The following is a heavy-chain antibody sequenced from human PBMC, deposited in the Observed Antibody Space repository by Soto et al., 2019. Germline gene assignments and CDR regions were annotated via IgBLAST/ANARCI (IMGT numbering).Heavy chain of an antibody. CDR2: IYYSGST. CDR3: ASGDGYNWFYFDY. D-gene: IGHD5-12*01. CDR1: GGSISSYY. V-gene: IGHV4-59*01. J-gene: IGHJ4*02. Sequence: PSETLSLPCTVSGGSISSYYWSWIRQPPGKGLEWIGYIYYSGSTNYNPSLKSRVTISVDTSKNQFSLKLSSVTAADTAVYYCASGDGYNWFYFDYWGQGTLVTAPQ.